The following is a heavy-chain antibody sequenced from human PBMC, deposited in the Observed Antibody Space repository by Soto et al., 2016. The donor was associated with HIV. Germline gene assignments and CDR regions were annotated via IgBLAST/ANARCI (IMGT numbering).Heavy chain of an antibody. CDR2: ILPNTGGT. J-gene: IGHJ3*02. CDR3: AREIVSTEDDAFDI. Sequence: QVQLVQSGAEVKKPGASVKVSCKASGYTFSGYYMHWVRQAPGQGLEWMGWILPNTGGTKYAQNLQGRVTMTRDTSISTAYMELSRLRSDDTAVFYCAREIVSTEDDAFDIWGQGTMVTVSS. D-gene: IGHD5-12*01. V-gene: IGHV1-2*02. CDR1: GYTFSGYY.